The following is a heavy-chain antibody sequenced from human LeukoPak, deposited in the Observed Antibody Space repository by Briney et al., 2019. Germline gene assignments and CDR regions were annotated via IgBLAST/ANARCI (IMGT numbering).Heavy chain of an antibody. CDR1: GFTFSSNA. V-gene: IGHV3-23*01. D-gene: IGHD4-23*01. CDR2: IHGSDDNT. CDR3: AKDSLRWSFDY. Sequence: PGGSLRLSCAASGFTFSSNAMTWVRQAPGKGLEWVSAIHGSDDNTHYADSVKGRFTISRDKSKNTLYLQMNSLRADDTAVYYCAKDSLRWSFDYWGQGTLVTASS. J-gene: IGHJ4*02.